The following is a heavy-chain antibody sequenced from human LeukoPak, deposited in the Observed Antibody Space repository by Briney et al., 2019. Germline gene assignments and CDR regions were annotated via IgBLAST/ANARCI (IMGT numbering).Heavy chain of an antibody. CDR3: AKARFVPSNYYFYSGMDV. J-gene: IGHJ6*02. CDR2: ISGTGGST. D-gene: IGHD3-10*01. CDR1: GFTFGSYA. Sequence: GGSLRLSCAASGFTFGSYAMSWVRQAPGKGLEWVSAISGTGGSTYYADAVKGSFTISRDNSKNTLYLQMNSLRAEDTALYYCAKARFVPSNYYFYSGMDVWGQGTPVTVSS. V-gene: IGHV3-23*01.